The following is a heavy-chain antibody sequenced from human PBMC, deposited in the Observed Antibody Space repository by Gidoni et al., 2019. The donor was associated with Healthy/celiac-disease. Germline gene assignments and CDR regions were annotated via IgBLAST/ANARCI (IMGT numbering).Heavy chain of an antibody. CDR1: GFTFSDYY. D-gene: IGHD7-27*01. V-gene: IGHV3-11*01. CDR2: ISSSGSTI. CDR3: ARDSGDTLAPYYYYGMDV. Sequence: LRLSCAASGFTFSDYYMSWIRQAPGKGLEWVSYISSSGSTIYYADSVKGRFTISRDNAKNSLYLQMNSLRAEDTAVYYCARDSGDTLAPYYYYGMDVWGQGTTVTVSS. J-gene: IGHJ6*02.